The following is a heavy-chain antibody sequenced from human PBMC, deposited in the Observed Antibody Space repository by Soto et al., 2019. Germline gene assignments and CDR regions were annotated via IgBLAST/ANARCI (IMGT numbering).Heavy chain of an antibody. V-gene: IGHV3-53*01. CDR2: IHTGGST. CDR3: ARGVNHDS. Sequence: EVKLVESGGGLMQPGGSLRLSCAASGFSVGGNPMTWVRQAPGKGLEWVASIHTGGSTFYADPVKGRFTISRDNSKNMVYLQMNSLTVGDTAMYFCARGVNHDSWGRGTLVTVSS. D-gene: IGHD2-8*01. J-gene: IGHJ4*02. CDR1: GFSVGGNP.